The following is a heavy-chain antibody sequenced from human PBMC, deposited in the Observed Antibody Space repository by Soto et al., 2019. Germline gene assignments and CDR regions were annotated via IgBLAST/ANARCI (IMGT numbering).Heavy chain of an antibody. V-gene: IGHV3-33*01. CDR3: ARDDEYSGNGMDV. Sequence: QVQLVESGGGVVQPGRSLRLSFAASEFTFSNYGMHWVRQAPGKGLEWVAAILNDGSNRYHADSVKDRFTISRDNSKNTLYLQMNSLRAEDTAVYYCARDDEYSGNGMDVWGQGTTVTVS. CDR2: ILNDGSNR. CDR1: EFTFSNYG. D-gene: IGHD3-10*01. J-gene: IGHJ6*02.